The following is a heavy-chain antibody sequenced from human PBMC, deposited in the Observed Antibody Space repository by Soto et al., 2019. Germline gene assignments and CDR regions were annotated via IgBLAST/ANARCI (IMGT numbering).Heavy chain of an antibody. Sequence: ESLTMTFTGCGNFFSSPWIAWVRLMPGKGLESMGIIHPGDSGTRYSPSFQGQVTISVDGSINTAYLQSRSLEASDTAVYYCASPGPNRDRPLAFWGQGTLVTVYS. V-gene: IGHV5-51*01. CDR2: IHPGDSGT. J-gene: IGHJ4*02. CDR3: ASPGPNRDRPLAF. CDR1: GNFFSSPW. D-gene: IGHD1-1*01.